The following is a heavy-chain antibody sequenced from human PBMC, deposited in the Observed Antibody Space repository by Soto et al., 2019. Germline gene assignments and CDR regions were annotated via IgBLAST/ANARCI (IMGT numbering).Heavy chain of an antibody. CDR2: MNPNSANT. Sequence: GASVKVSCKASGYTFTSYDINWVRQATGQGLEWMGWMNPNSANTGYAQKFQGRVTMTRNTSISTAYMELSSLRSEDTAVYYCARGLRAKYILTGRYYYYMDGWGKGTTVTVSS. D-gene: IGHD3-9*01. CDR3: ARGLRAKYILTGRYYYYMDG. J-gene: IGHJ6*03. CDR1: GYTFTSYD. V-gene: IGHV1-8*01.